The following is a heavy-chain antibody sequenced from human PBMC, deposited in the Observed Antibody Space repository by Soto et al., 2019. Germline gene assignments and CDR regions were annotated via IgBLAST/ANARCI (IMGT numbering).Heavy chain of an antibody. CDR3: ARWGIAAGDY. CDR2: IWYDGRNE. J-gene: IGHJ4*02. Sequence: QVQLVESGGGVVQPGRSLRLSCAASGFTFSSYGMHWVRQAPGKGLEWVAVIWYDGRNEYYADSVKGRFTISRDNSKTTVYLQMNSLRAEDTAVYYCARWGIAAGDYWGQGTLVTVSS. V-gene: IGHV3-33*01. CDR1: GFTFSSYG. D-gene: IGHD6-13*01.